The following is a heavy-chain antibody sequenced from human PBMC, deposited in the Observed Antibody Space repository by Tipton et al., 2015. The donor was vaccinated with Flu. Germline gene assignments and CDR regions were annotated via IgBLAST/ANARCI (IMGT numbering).Heavy chain of an antibody. CDR2: VNHSGGT. Sequence: TLSLTCTISGGSFSAYYWSWIRQSPGKGLEWIGEVNHSGGTNYNPSLKGRVTTSLDTSKNHFSLELSSVTAADTAVYYCAGTMLVTPDAFDVWGQGTMVTVSS. J-gene: IGHJ3*01. CDR1: GGSFSAYY. D-gene: IGHD4-23*01. CDR3: AGTMLVTPDAFDV. V-gene: IGHV4-34*01.